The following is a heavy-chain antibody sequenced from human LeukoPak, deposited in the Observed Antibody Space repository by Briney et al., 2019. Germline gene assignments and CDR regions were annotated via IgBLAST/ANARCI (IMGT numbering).Heavy chain of an antibody. V-gene: IGHV4-39*07. CDR3: ARGQLWLLAGFDY. Sequence: PSETLSLTCTVSGGSMRSSSYYWGWIRQPPGKGLEWIVSIHYSGSTYYNPSLKSRVTISVDTSKDQFSLKLSSVTAADTAVYYCARGQLWLLAGFDYWGQGTLVTVSS. CDR1: GGSMRSSSYY. J-gene: IGHJ4*02. CDR2: IHYSGST. D-gene: IGHD5-18*01.